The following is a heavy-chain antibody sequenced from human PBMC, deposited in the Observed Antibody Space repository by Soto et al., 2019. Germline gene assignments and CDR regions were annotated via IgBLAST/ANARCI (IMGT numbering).Heavy chain of an antibody. Sequence: SETLSLTCNVSGASVSNGYWSWVRQPPGKGLEWIGFMYFGGSFNYNPSLTSRATISVETSKNQFSMKLTSVTASDTAVYYCARSYYDSTGFAVDPWGQGTLVTVSS. CDR1: GASVSNGY. CDR3: ARSYYDSTGFAVDP. J-gene: IGHJ5*02. V-gene: IGHV4-59*02. D-gene: IGHD3-22*01. CDR2: MYFGGSF.